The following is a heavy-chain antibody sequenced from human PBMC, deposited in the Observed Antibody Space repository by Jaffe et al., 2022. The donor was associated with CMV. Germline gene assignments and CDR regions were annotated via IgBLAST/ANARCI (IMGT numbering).Heavy chain of an antibody. CDR3: ARAGSYAPVYFDY. D-gene: IGHD1-26*01. J-gene: IGHJ4*02. CDR2: INHSGST. CDR1: GGSFSGYY. Sequence: QVQLQQWGAGLLKPSETLSLTCAVYGGSFSGYYWSWIRQPPGKGLEWIGEINHSGSTNYNPSLKSRVTISVDTSKNQFSLKLSSVTAADTAVYYCARAGSYAPVYFDYWGQGTLVTVSS. V-gene: IGHV4-34*01.